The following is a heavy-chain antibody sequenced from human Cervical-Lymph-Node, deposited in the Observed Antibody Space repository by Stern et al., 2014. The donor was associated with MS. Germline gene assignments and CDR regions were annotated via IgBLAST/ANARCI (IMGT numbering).Heavy chain of an antibody. J-gene: IGHJ5*02. CDR1: GGSISRSSHY. Sequence: QLQLQESGPGLVKPSETLSLTCTVSGGSISRSSHYWGWIRQPPGKGLEWIGSIYYRGSTYYNPSLNSRVTISVDTPKTQFPLKLSSVTAADTAVYYCARPKGVYGDYGEFDPWGQGTLVTVSS. D-gene: IGHD4-17*01. CDR3: ARPKGVYGDYGEFDP. V-gene: IGHV4-39*01. CDR2: IYYRGST.